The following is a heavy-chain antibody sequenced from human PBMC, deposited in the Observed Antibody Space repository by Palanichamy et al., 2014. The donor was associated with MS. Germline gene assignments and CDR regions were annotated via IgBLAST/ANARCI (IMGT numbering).Heavy chain of an antibody. D-gene: IGHD4-11*01. CDR1: GFSLSTTGVG. V-gene: IGHV2-5*02. Sequence: QITLKESGPTLVKPTQTLTLTCLFSGFSLSTTGVGVGWIRQPPGKALEWLALIYWDNDKRYSPSLSTRLTITTDTSKNQVVLTMTNMDPVDTATYYCAHYSTYLYVRYYYFDYWGQGTLVTVSS. CDR2: IYWDNDK. J-gene: IGHJ4*02. CDR3: AHYSTYLYVRYYYFDY.